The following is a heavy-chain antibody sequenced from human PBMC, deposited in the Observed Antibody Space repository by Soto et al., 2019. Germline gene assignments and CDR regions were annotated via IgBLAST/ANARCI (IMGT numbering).Heavy chain of an antibody. CDR3: ATRITVFGLLIPPFDP. CDR1: GGSVNNDY. CDR2: INHTGGT. D-gene: IGHD3-3*01. J-gene: IGHJ5*02. Sequence: WATLSLTCTISGGSVNNDYWNWIRQSPGKGLEWIGEINHTGGTHYNPSLKSRVTMSVDTSKNQFSLRLSSVTAADTAIYYCATRITVFGLLIPPFDPWGQGTQVTV. V-gene: IGHV4-59*04.